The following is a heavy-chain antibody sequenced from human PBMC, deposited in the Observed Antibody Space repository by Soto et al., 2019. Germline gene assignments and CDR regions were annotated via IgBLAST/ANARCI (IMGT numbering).Heavy chain of an antibody. V-gene: IGHV1-69*02. CDR1: GGTFSSYT. Sequence: QVQLVQSGAEVKKPGSSVKVSCKASGGTFSSYTISWVRQAPGQGLEWMGRIIPILGIANYAQKFQGRVTITADKSTSTAYMELSSMRSEDTAVYYCATAQGAWIQLWLRSYYYGMDAWGQGTTVTVSS. CDR3: ATAQGAWIQLWLRSYYYGMDA. CDR2: IIPILGIA. J-gene: IGHJ6*02. D-gene: IGHD5-18*01.